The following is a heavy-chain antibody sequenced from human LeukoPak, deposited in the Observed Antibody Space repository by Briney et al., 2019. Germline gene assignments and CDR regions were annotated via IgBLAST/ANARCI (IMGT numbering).Heavy chain of an antibody. CDR3: ARATPFGFGESCDY. CDR1: GGSISSGDYY. J-gene: IGHJ4*02. V-gene: IGHV4-30-4*08. D-gene: IGHD3-10*01. Sequence: PSETLSLTCTVSGGSISSGDYYWSWIRQPPGKGLEWIGYIYYSGSTYYNPSLKSRVTISVDTSKSQFGVKLSSVSAADTAVYYCARATPFGFGESCDYWGQGTLVTVSS. CDR2: IYYSGST.